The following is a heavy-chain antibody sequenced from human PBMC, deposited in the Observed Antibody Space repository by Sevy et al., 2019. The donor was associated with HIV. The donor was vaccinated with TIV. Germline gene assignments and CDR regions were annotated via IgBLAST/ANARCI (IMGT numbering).Heavy chain of an antibody. J-gene: IGHJ4*02. V-gene: IGHV3-48*03. CDR1: GFIFTTYE. Sequence: GESLKISCAASGFIFTTYEMNWVRQAPGKGLEWVSYITSSGSTIYEGDSVKGRFSISRDNVKNPRYLQMNNLRAEDTAVYYCARARDYYNSVGPYYFDYWGQGTLVTVSS. CDR3: ARARDYYNSVGPYYFDY. CDR2: ITSSGSTI. D-gene: IGHD3-22*01.